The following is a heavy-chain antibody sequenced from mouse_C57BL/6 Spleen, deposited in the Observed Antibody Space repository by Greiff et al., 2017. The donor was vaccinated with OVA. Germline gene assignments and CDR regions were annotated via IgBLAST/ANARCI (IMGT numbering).Heavy chain of an antibody. J-gene: IGHJ1*03. CDR2: IYPGSGRT. V-gene: IGHV1-55*01. Sequence: VQLQQPGAELVKPGASVKMSCKASGYTFTSYWITWVKQRPGQGLEWIGDIYPGSGRTNYNEKFKSKATLTVDTSSSTAYMQLSSLTSEDSAVYYCARKNYYGSSPYFDVWGTGTTVTVSS. CDR3: ARKNYYGSSPYFDV. CDR1: GYTFTSYW. D-gene: IGHD1-1*01.